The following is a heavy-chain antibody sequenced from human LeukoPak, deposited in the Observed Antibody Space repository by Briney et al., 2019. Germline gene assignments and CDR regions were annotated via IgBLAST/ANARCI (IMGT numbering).Heavy chain of an antibody. CDR3: AIVGKDYSDSPGQSYFAY. CDR2: ISSSGSAI. J-gene: IGHJ4*02. CDR1: GITFSSYS. D-gene: IGHD3-22*01. Sequence: GSLRLSCAASGITFSSYSMNWVRQAPGKGLEWVSYISSSGSAIYYADSVKGRFTISRDNAKSSLYLQMNSLRDEDTAVYYCAIVGKDYSDSPGQSYFAYWGRGTLVTVSS. V-gene: IGHV3-48*02.